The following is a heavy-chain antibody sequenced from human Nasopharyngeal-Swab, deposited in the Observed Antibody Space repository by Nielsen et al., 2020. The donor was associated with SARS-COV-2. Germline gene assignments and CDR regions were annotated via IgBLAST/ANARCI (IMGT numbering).Heavy chain of an antibody. V-gene: IGHV1-3*01. Sequence: ASVKVSCKASGYTFTNYAIHWVRQAPGQRLEWMGWINAGNGKTKSSQKLQGRVTITRDTSASTAYMELSSLRSEDTAVYYCARAWYYYDSSGYETEYYFDYWGQGTLVTVSS. CDR1: GYTFTNYA. CDR3: ARAWYYYDSSGYETEYYFDY. J-gene: IGHJ4*02. CDR2: INAGNGKT. D-gene: IGHD3-22*01.